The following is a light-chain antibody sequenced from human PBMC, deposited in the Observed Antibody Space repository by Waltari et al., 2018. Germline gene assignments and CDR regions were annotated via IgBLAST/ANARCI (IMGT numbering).Light chain of an antibody. CDR1: SLRSYY. V-gene: IGLV3-19*01. CDR3: KSRDSSGNHVL. J-gene: IGLJ2*01. Sequence: SSELTQDPAVSVALGQTVRVTCQGDSLRSYYASWYQQKPGQAPVLVIYGKNNRPSGIPDRFSGSSSGNTASLTITGAQAEDEADYYCKSRDSSGNHVLFGGGTKLTVL. CDR2: GKN.